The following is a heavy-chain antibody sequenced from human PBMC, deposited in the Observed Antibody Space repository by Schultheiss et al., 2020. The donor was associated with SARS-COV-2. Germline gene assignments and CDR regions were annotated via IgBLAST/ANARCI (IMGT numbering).Heavy chain of an antibody. V-gene: IGHV4-59*01. CDR3: ARDHYYYDSSGFDY. J-gene: IGHJ4*02. Sequence: SETLSLTCTVSGGSISSYYWSWIRQPPEKGLEWIGYIYYSGSTNYNPSLKSRVTISVDTSKNQFSLKLSSVTAADTAVYYCARDHYYYDSSGFDYWGQGTLVTVSS. D-gene: IGHD3-22*01. CDR2: IYYSGST. CDR1: GGSISSYY.